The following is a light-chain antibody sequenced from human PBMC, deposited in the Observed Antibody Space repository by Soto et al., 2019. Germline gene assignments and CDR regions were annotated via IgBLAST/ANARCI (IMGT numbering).Light chain of an antibody. CDR3: CSYAGSSTYV. CDR1: SSDVGNYDL. J-gene: IGLJ1*01. Sequence: SALTQPASVSGSPGQSITISCTGTSSDVGNYDLVSWYQQHPGKAPRLMIYEDTKRPSGVTYRFSGSKSGNTASLAISGLQAEDEADYYCCSYAGSSTYVFGTGTKV. V-gene: IGLV2-23*01. CDR2: EDT.